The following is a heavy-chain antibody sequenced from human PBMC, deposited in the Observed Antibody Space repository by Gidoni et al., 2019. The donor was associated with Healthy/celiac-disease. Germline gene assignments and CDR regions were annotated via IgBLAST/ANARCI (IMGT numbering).Heavy chain of an antibody. CDR3: ARAYSSSWSRFDY. Sequence: EVQLVESGGGLVKPGGSLRLSCAASGFTFSSYSMNWVRQAPGKGLEWVSSISSSSSYIYYADSVKGRFTISRDNAKNSLYLQMNSLRAEDTAVYYCARAYSSSWSRFDYWGQGTLVTVSS. CDR2: ISSSSSYI. V-gene: IGHV3-21*01. J-gene: IGHJ4*02. D-gene: IGHD6-13*01. CDR1: GFTFSSYS.